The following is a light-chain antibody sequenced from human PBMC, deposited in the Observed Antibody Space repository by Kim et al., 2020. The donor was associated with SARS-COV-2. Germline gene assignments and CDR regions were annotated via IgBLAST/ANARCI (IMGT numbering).Light chain of an antibody. CDR2: LEGSGSY. CDR3: ETWDSNTRV. J-gene: IGLJ3*02. V-gene: IGLV4-60*03. CDR1: SGHSSYI. Sequence: SVKLPCTLSSGHSSYIIAWHQQQPGKAPRYLMKLEGSGSYNKGSGVPDRFSGSSSGADRYLTISNLQSEDEADYYCETWDSNTRVFGGGTQLTVL.